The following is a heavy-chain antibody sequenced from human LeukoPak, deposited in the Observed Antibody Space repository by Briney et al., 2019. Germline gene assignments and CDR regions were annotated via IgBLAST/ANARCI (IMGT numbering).Heavy chain of an antibody. CDR2: ISAYNGNT. V-gene: IGHV1-18*01. CDR1: GYTFTSYG. D-gene: IGHD3-22*01. Sequence: ASVKVSCKASGYTFTSYGISWVRQAPGQGLEWMGWISAYNGNTNYAQKLQGRVTVTTDTSTSTAYMELRSLRSDDTAVYYCARDQPPNYYDSSGYYYSTTNDYWGQGTLVTVSS. CDR3: ARDQPPNYYDSSGYYYSTTNDY. J-gene: IGHJ4*02.